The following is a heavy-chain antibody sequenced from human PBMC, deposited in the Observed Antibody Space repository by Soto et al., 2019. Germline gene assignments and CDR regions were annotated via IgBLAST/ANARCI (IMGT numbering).Heavy chain of an antibody. CDR1: GFTFSSYG. CDR3: ARDGIVVVPADRGVSGMDV. Sequence: GGSLRLSCAASGFTFSSYGMHWVRQAPGKGLEWVAVIWYDGSNKYYADSVKGRFTISRDNSKNTLYLQMNSLRAEDTAVYYCARDGIVVVPADRGVSGMDVWGQGTTVTVSS. CDR2: IWYDGSNK. V-gene: IGHV3-33*01. J-gene: IGHJ6*02. D-gene: IGHD2-2*01.